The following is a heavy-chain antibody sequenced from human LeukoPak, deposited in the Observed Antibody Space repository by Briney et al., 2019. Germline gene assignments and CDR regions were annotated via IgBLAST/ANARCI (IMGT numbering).Heavy chain of an antibody. D-gene: IGHD3-10*01. Sequence: GSLRLSCAASGFTFSSYAMSWIRQPPGKGLEWIGYIYYSGSTNYNPSLKSRVTISVDTSKNQFSLKLSSVTAADTAVYYCARARPMVRGVILGFDYWGQGTLVTVSS. CDR3: ARARPMVRGVILGFDY. J-gene: IGHJ4*02. CDR1: GFTFSSYA. CDR2: IYYSGST. V-gene: IGHV4-59*01.